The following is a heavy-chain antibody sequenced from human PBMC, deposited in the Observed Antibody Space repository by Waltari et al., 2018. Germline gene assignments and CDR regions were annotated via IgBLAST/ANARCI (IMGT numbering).Heavy chain of an antibody. CDR3: ARDSGYSYALDY. Sequence: QVQLQESGPGLVKPSETLSLTCAVSGYSISSGYYWGWIRQPPGKGLEWIGLIYHSGSTYYNPSLKSRVTISVDTSKNQFSLKLSSVTAAGTAVYYCARDSGYSYALDYWGQGTLVTVSS. CDR2: IYHSGST. CDR1: GYSISSGYY. J-gene: IGHJ4*02. V-gene: IGHV4-38-2*01. D-gene: IGHD5-18*01.